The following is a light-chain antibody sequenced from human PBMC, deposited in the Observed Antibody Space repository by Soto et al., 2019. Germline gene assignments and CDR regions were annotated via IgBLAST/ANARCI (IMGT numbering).Light chain of an antibody. V-gene: IGKV3-11*01. CDR2: DAS. Sequence: EIVLTPSPATLSLSPGERATLSCRASQSVSSYLAWYQQKPGQAPRLLIYDASNRATGIPARFSGSGSGTDFTLTISRLEPEDFAVYYCQQYNYWPPWTFGQGTKVDI. J-gene: IGKJ1*01. CDR3: QQYNYWPPWT. CDR1: QSVSSY.